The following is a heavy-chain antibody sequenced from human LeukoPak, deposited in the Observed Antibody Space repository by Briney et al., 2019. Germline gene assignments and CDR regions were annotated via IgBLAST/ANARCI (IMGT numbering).Heavy chain of an antibody. CDR1: GFTFSIYA. Sequence: GGSLRLSCAASGFTFSIYAMSWVRQARERGLEWVSAISGSGGSTYYADSVKGRFTISRDNSKNTLYLQMNSLRAEDTAVYYCAKVTGNFGELRWCYYCYGMDVWGQGTTVTVSS. CDR2: ISGSGGST. CDR3: AKVTGNFGELRWCYYCYGMDV. V-gene: IGHV3-23*01. J-gene: IGHJ6*02. D-gene: IGHD3-10*01.